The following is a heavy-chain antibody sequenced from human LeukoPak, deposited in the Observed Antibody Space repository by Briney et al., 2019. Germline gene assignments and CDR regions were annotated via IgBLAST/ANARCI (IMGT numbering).Heavy chain of an antibody. D-gene: IGHD4-17*01. J-gene: IGHJ4*02. V-gene: IGHV3-30*18. CDR2: ISYDGSNK. CDR1: GFTFSTYG. Sequence: PGGSLRLSCAASGFTFSTYGMHWVRQAPGKGLEWVAVISYDGSNKYYADSVKGRFTISRDNSKNTLYLQMNSLRADDTAVYYCAKPLTTKYYFDYWGQGTLVTVSS. CDR3: AKPLTTKYYFDY.